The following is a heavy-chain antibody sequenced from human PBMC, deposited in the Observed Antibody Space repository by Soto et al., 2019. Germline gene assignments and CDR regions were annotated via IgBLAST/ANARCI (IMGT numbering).Heavy chain of an antibody. Sequence: PGGSLRLSCAASGFIFGNYWMSWVRQAPGKGLEWVANINPGGREKNYVDSVKGRFSISRDDAEKSHHLQMNSLRAEDTAVYYCAKYGSGSYGAYDFDIWGQGTMVTVSS. D-gene: IGHD3-10*01. J-gene: IGHJ3*02. V-gene: IGHV3-7*01. CDR1: GFIFGNYW. CDR2: INPGGREK. CDR3: AKYGSGSYGAYDFDI.